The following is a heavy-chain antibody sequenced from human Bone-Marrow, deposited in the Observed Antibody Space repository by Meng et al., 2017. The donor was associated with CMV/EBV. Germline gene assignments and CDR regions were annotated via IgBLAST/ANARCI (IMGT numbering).Heavy chain of an antibody. D-gene: IGHD3-3*01. J-gene: IGHJ6*02. V-gene: IGHV3-11*04. CDR1: GFTFSDYY. CDR2: ISSSGSTI. CDR3: ATYSYYDFWSGYLRYYYGMDV. Sequence: GESLKISCAASGFTFSDYYMSWIRQAPGKGLEWVSYISSSGSTIYYADSVKGRFTISRDNAKNSLYLQMNSLRAEDTAVYYCATYSYYDFWSGYLRYYYGMDVWGQGTTVTVSS.